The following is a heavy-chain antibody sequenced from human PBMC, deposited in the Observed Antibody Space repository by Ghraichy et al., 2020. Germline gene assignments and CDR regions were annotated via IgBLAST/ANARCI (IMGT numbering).Heavy chain of an antibody. CDR2: IRSKAYGGAT. V-gene: IGHV3-49*03. CDR1: GFTFANYV. CDR3: TWPQDSGCYYGSPDY. D-gene: IGHD3-22*01. J-gene: IGHJ4*02. Sequence: GGSLRLSCTASGFTFANYVMSWFRQAPGKGLEWVGFIRSKAYGGATEYAASVKGRFTISRDDSKSIVYLQRNSLKTEDTAVYSCTWPQDSGCYYGSPDYWGQGTLVTVSS.